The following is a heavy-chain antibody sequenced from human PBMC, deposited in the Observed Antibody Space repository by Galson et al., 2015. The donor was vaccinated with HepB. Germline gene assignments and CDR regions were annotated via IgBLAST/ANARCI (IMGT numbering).Heavy chain of an antibody. D-gene: IGHD2-21*02. CDR2: ISYDGSNK. J-gene: IGHJ4*02. Sequence: SLRLSCAASGFTFSSYGMHWVRQAPGKGLEWVAVISYDGSNKYYADSVKGRFTISRDNSKNSLYLQMNSLRAEDTAVYYYASCGGGDCPFDYWGQGTLVTVSA. CDR1: GFTFSSYG. CDR3: ASCGGGDCPFDY. V-gene: IGHV3-30*03.